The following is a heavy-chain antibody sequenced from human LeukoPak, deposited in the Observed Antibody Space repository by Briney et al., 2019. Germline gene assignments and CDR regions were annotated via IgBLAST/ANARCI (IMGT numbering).Heavy chain of an antibody. D-gene: IGHD6-13*01. J-gene: IGHJ5*02. CDR2: INPSSCRT. V-gene: IGHV1-46*01. CDR1: GYTFTSYY. Sequence: SEKVSCKASGYTFTSYYIHWVRQGPGQGLEWGGIINPSSCRTSYAQKFQGRVTMTRNMYTSTVYMELSSLSSADTAIYYCARGDGEAASLWENWFDPWGQGTLVTVSS. CDR3: ARGDGEAASLWENWFDP.